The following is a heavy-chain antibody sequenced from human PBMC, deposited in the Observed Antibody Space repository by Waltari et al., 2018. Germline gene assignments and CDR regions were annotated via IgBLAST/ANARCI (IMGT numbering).Heavy chain of an antibody. V-gene: IGHV1-2*06. CDR3: AREGGYRFDS. J-gene: IGHJ5*01. Sequence: QVPLVQSGAEVKMPGASVRVCCKASGYPLLHHYIHCLRQAPGQGLEWMGRINPDGGGTTYTQIFQGRITVTTDTSITTAYMELSSLRSDDTAVYYCAREGGYRFDSWGQGTLVTISS. D-gene: IGHD6-25*01. CDR1: GYPLLHHY. CDR2: INPDGGGT.